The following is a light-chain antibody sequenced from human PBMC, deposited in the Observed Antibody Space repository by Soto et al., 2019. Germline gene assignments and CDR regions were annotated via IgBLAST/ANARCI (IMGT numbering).Light chain of an antibody. CDR1: QSVSSY. CDR3: QQYGSSPIT. J-gene: IGKJ5*01. V-gene: IGKV3-20*01. CDR2: DAS. Sequence: IVLTQSPATLSSSPGERATLSCRASQSVSSYLAWYKQKPGQAPRLLIYDASSRATGIPARFSGSGSGTEFTLTISSLEPEDFEVYYCQQYGSSPITFGQGTRLEI.